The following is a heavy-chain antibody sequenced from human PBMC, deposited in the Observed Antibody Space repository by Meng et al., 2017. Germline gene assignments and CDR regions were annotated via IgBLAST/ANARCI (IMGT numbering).Heavy chain of an antibody. CDR2: ISYDGSNK. Sequence: QVQRVGSGGGVVQPGRSLRLSCAASGFTFSSYAMHWVRQAPGKGLEWVAVISYDGSNKYYADSVKGRFTISRDNSKNTLYLQMNSLRAEDTAVYYCATMIVVNYWGQGTLVTVSS. V-gene: IGHV3-30*01. CDR1: GFTFSSYA. J-gene: IGHJ4*02. D-gene: IGHD3-22*01. CDR3: ATMIVVNY.